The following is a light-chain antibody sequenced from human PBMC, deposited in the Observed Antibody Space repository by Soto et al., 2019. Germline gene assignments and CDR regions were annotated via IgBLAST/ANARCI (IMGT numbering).Light chain of an antibody. Sequence: QSVLTQPPSLSAAPGQKVTISCSGSSSNIGNNYVSWYQQLPGTAPKLLIYDNNKRPSGIPDRFSGSKSGTSATLGITGLQTEDEADYYCGTWDSSLSAGVFGGGTKLTVL. CDR3: GTWDSSLSAGV. J-gene: IGLJ3*02. CDR1: SSNIGNNY. CDR2: DNN. V-gene: IGLV1-51*01.